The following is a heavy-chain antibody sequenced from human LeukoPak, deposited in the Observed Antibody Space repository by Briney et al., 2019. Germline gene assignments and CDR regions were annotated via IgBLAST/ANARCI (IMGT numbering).Heavy chain of an antibody. Sequence: GASVKVSCKASGYTFTNYYLHWVRQAPGQGLEWMGIINPSGDTTTYAQKFQGRVTMTRDTSISTAYMELSRLRSDDTAVYYCAREERLQQWLVRGLLGYWGQGTLVTVSS. J-gene: IGHJ4*02. CDR1: GYTFTNYY. CDR3: AREERLQQWLVRGLLGY. D-gene: IGHD6-19*01. V-gene: IGHV1-46*01. CDR2: INPSGDTT.